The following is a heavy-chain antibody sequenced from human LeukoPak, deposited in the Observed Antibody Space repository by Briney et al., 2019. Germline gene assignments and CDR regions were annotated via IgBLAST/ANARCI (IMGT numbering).Heavy chain of an antibody. CDR3: AKRLSSSDIVVVVAAWAFDY. V-gene: IGHV3-23*01. CDR2: ISGSGGST. Sequence: GGSLRLSCAASGFTFSSYAMSWVRQAPGKGLEWVSAISGSGGSTYYADSVKGRFTISRDNSKNTLYLQMNSLRAEDTAVYYCAKRLSSSDIVVVVAAWAFDYWGQGTLVTVSS. J-gene: IGHJ4*02. CDR1: GFTFSSYA. D-gene: IGHD2-15*01.